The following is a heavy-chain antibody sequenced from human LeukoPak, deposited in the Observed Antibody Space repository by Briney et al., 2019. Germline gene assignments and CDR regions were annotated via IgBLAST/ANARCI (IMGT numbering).Heavy chain of an antibody. CDR1: GGSFSGYY. V-gene: IGHV4-34*01. CDR3: ARGRYCSSTSCPFGY. D-gene: IGHD2-2*01. CDR2: INHSGST. Sequence: PSETLSLTCAVYGGSFSGYYWSWIRQPPGKGPEWMGEINHSGSTNYNPSLKSRVTISVYTSKNQFSLKLSSVTAADTAVYYCARGRYCSSTSCPFGYWGQGTLVTVSS. J-gene: IGHJ4*02.